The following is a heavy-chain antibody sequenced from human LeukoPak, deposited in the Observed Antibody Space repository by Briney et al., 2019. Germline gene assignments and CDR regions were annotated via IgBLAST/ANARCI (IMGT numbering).Heavy chain of an antibody. D-gene: IGHD2-15*01. CDR3: ARALTPDIVVVVAACFDY. CDR1: GFTFSSYE. Sequence: GGSLRLSCAASGFTFSSYEMNWVRQAPGKGLEWVSYISSSGTTIYYADSVKGRFTISRDNAKNSLYLQMNSLRAEDTAVYYCARALTPDIVVVVAACFDYWGQGTLVTVSS. J-gene: IGHJ4*02. V-gene: IGHV3-48*03. CDR2: ISSSGTTI.